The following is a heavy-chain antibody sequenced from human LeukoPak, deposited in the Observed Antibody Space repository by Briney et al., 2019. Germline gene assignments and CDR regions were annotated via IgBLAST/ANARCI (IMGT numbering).Heavy chain of an antibody. CDR3: AKDLGSGMRYFDL. D-gene: IGHD3-10*01. V-gene: IGHV4-59*11. CDR2: IYYSGST. Sequence: PSETLSLTCTVSGGSISSHYRNWIRQPPGKGLEWIGYIYYSGSTNYNPSLKSRVSISVDTSKNQFSLKLSSVTAADTAVYYCAKDLGSGMRYFDLWGRGTLVTVSS. J-gene: IGHJ2*01. CDR1: GGSISSHY.